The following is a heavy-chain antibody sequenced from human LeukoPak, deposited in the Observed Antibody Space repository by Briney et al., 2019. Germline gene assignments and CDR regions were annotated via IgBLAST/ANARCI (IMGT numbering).Heavy chain of an antibody. CDR3: ARVDYGGNSDY. D-gene: IGHD4-23*01. V-gene: IGHV4-30-2*01. Sequence: PSETLSLTCAVSGGSISSGGYSWSWIRQPPGKGLEWIGYINHSGSTYYNPSLKSRVTISVDRSKNQFSQKLSSVTAADTAVYYCARVDYGGNSDYWGQGTLVTVSS. CDR1: GGSISSGGYS. J-gene: IGHJ4*02. CDR2: INHSGST.